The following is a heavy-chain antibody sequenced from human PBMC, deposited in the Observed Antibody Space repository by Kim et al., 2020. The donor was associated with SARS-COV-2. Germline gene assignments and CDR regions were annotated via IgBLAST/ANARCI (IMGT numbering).Heavy chain of an antibody. CDR1: GGSISSSNW. D-gene: IGHD6-6*01. Sequence: SETLSLTCAVSGGSISSSNWWSWVRQPPGKGLEWIGEIYHSGSTNYNPSLKSRVTISVDKSKNQFSLKLSSVTAADTAVYYCARGGAARPPYYYYGMDVWGQGTTVTVSS. J-gene: IGHJ6*02. V-gene: IGHV4-4*02. CDR2: IYHSGST. CDR3: ARGGAARPPYYYYGMDV.